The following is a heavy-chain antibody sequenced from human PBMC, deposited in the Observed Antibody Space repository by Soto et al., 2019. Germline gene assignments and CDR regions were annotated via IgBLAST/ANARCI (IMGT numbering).Heavy chain of an antibody. CDR2: IDPSDSYT. D-gene: IGHD1-1*01. V-gene: IGHV5-10-1*01. CDR3: ARHSRYDYYYYYGMDV. J-gene: IGHJ6*02. CDR1: GYSFTRYW. Sequence: GESMKISCKGSGYSFTRYWISWVRQMPGTGLEWMGRIDPSDSYTNYSPYFQGHVTISADKSISTAYLQWSSLKASDTAMYYCARHSRYDYYYYYGMDVWGQGTTVTVSS.